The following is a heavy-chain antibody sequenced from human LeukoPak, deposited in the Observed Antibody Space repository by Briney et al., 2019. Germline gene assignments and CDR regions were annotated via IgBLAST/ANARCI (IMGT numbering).Heavy chain of an antibody. CDR2: IIPIFGTA. V-gene: IGHV1-69*05. CDR1: GGTFSSYA. J-gene: IGHJ3*02. CDR3: ASYDSFGAFDI. Sequence: GSSVKVSCKASGGTFSSYAISWVRQAPGQGLEWMGRIIPIFGTANYAQKFQGRVTITTDESTSTAYMELSSLRSEGTAVYYCASYDSFGAFDIWGQGTMVTVSS. D-gene: IGHD3-22*01.